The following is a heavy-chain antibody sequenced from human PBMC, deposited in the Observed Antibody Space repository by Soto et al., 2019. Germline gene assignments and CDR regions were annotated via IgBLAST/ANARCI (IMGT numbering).Heavy chain of an antibody. Sequence: SETLSLTCTVSGGSISSSRYYWGWIRQPPGKGLEWIGSTYYSGGTYYNPSLKSRVTISVDTSKNQFSLRLSSLTAADTAVYYCARPRGVDATNDAFDIWGPGTMVTVSS. D-gene: IGHD2-15*01. CDR2: TYYSGGT. CDR1: GGSISSSRYY. V-gene: IGHV4-39*01. J-gene: IGHJ3*02. CDR3: ARPRGVDATNDAFDI.